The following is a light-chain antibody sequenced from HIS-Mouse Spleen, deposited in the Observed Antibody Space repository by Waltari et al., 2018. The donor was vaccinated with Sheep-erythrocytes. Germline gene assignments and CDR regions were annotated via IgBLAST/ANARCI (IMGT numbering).Light chain of an antibody. J-gene: IGLJ1*01. CDR3: CSYAGSYNHV. V-gene: IGLV2-11*01. CDR2: DVG. Sequence: QSALTQPRPVSGSPGQSVTITCPGTSRDVGRDNYVSCYQQNPGKAPKLMIYDVGKRPSGVPDRFSGSKSGNTASLTISGLQAEDEADYYCCSYAGSYNHVFATGTKVTVL. CDR1: SRDVGRDNY.